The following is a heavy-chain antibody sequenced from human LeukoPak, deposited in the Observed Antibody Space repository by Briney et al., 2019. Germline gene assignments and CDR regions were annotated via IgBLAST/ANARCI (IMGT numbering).Heavy chain of an antibody. CDR3: PRSLRSPDCSNSRCYYFDY. Sequence: SGPTLVRPTQTLTLTCTFSGFSLSTSGVAVGWVRQPPGKPPDWLAIFYWCGDKRYSPFLKSRLSITKDTSKNQVVFTMTDMDPLDTATYFCPRSLRSPDCSNSRCYYFDYWGQGTLVTVSS. CDR1: GFSLSTSGVA. D-gene: IGHD2-15*01. CDR2: FYWCGDK. J-gene: IGHJ4*02. V-gene: IGHV2-5*01.